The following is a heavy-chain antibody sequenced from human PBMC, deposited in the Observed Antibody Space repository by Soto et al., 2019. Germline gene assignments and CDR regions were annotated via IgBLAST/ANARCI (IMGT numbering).Heavy chain of an antibody. CDR3: AADVDTAMVFDY. J-gene: IGHJ4*02. CDR2: IVVGSGNT. V-gene: IGHV1-58*01. Sequence: SVKVSCKASGFTFTSSAVQWVRQARGQRLEWIGWIVVGSGNTNYAQKFQERVTITRDMSTSTAYMELSSLRSEDTAVYDCAADVDTAMVFDYWGQGTLVTVSS. CDR1: GFTFTSSA. D-gene: IGHD5-18*01.